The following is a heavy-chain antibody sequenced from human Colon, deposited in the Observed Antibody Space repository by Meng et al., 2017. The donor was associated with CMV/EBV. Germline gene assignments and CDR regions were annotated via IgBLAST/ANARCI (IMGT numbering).Heavy chain of an antibody. CDR2: ISTRPST. CDR1: GFTFSRYS. CDR3: ARWRELQGGAYYFDY. J-gene: IGHJ4*02. Sequence: EVQLVESGGGLVKPGGSLTLSCSASGFTFSRYSMSWVRQAPGKGLEWVSSISTRPSTDYADSVKGRFTVSRDNAKNSLYLQMNSLRAEDTAVYYCARWRELQGGAYYFDYWGQGTLVTVSS. V-gene: IGHV3-21*01. D-gene: IGHD2-15*01.